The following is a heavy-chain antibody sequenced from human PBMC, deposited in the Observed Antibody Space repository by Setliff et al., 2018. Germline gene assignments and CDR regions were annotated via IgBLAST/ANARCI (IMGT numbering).Heavy chain of an antibody. J-gene: IGHJ5*02. CDR1: GYTFTGYY. Sequence: ASVKVSCKASGYTFTGYYMHWVRQAPGQGLEWMGRINPNSGGTNYAQKFQGRVTMTRDTSISTAYMELSRLRSDATAVYYCARVRSSSWLVVNWFDPWGQGTLVTVSS. CDR3: ARVRSSSWLVVNWFDP. V-gene: IGHV1-2*06. CDR2: INPNSGGT. D-gene: IGHD6-13*01.